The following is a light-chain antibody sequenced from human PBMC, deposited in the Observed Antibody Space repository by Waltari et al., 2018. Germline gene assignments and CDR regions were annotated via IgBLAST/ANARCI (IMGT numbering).Light chain of an antibody. Sequence: ETVMTQSPATLSVSPGDRATISCRASQSVGTNVAWYQQKPGQAPRLLIYAASTRASDNPTRFSGSGSGTEFTFTITGLQSEDFALYFCQQYDKWPPFSFGQGTNLELK. CDR1: QSVGTN. CDR2: AAS. V-gene: IGKV3-15*01. CDR3: QQYDKWPPFS. J-gene: IGKJ2*03.